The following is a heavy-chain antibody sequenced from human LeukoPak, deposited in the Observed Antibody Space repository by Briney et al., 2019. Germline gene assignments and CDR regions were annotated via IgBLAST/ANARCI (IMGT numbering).Heavy chain of an antibody. Sequence: GGSLRLSCAASGFTFSSYAMHWVRQAPGKGLEWVSAISGSGGSTYYADSVKGRFTISRDNSKNTLYLQMNSLRAEDTAVYYCATEYYYDSSGPYYYGMDVWGQGTTVTVSS. D-gene: IGHD3-22*01. V-gene: IGHV3-23*01. CDR3: ATEYYYDSSGPYYYGMDV. CDR1: GFTFSSYA. CDR2: ISGSGGST. J-gene: IGHJ6*02.